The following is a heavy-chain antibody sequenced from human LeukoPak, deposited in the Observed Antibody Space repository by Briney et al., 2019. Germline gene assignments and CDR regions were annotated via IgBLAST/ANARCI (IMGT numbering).Heavy chain of an antibody. CDR2: IVVVSGNK. J-gene: IGHJ6*04. D-gene: IGHD3-10*01. V-gene: IGHV1-58*01. Sequence: SVTVSLKSSGFTFTSSALQWVRQPRRQRQEWIGWIVVVSGNKNYAQKFQERVNISRDMSTSTAYKGVSSLRPEDTAVFYCAAGWSSLYYYDYGMDVWGEATTDTVSS. CDR1: GFTFTSSA. CDR3: AAGWSSLYYYDYGMDV.